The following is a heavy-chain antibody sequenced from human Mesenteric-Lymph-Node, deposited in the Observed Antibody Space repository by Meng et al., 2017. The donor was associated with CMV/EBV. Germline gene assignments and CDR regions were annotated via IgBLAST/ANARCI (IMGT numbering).Heavy chain of an antibody. CDR2: ISSSGDRT. Sequence: GESLKISCTASGFTFNKYEMNWVRQAPRKGLEWLSYISSSGDRTYYADSVKGRFFVTRDNAKNVMYLQMEDLRNDDTAVYYCTNSVGQWLDWFAPWGQGTLVTVSS. D-gene: IGHD5-12*01. CDR3: TNSVGQWLDWFAP. J-gene: IGHJ5*02. V-gene: IGHV3-48*03. CDR1: GFTFNKYE.